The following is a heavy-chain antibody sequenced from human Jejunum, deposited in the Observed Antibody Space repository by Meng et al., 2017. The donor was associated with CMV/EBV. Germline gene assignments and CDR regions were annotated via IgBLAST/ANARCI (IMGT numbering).Heavy chain of an antibody. CDR1: GFTLSTYG. Sequence: VQLLEFGGGLVQPGGSLRLSCTASGFTLSTYGMSWVRQAPGKGLEWVSAISYSGDGTYYADSVKGRFTISRDNSKNTLYLQMNSLRAEDTAIYYCAKDSPILTVWGQGTLVTVSS. J-gene: IGHJ4*02. CDR3: AKDSPILTV. CDR2: ISYSGDGT. D-gene: IGHD3-9*01. V-gene: IGHV3-23*01.